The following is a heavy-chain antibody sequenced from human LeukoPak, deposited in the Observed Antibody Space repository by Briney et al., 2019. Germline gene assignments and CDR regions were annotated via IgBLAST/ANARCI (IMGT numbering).Heavy chain of an antibody. CDR1: GGSFSSYY. V-gene: IGHV4-59*01. J-gene: IGHJ4*02. D-gene: IGHD2-2*01. CDR3: AGLIPAAMFPGH. Sequence: SETLSLTCAVYGGSFSSYYWSWIRQPPGKGLEWIGYIYYSGSTNYNPSLKSRVTISVDTSKNQFSLKLSSVTAADTAVYYCAGLIPAAMFPGHWGQGTLVTVSS. CDR2: IYYSGST.